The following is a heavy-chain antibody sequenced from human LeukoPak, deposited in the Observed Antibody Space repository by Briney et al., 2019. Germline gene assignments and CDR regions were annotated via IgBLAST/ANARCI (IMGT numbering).Heavy chain of an antibody. D-gene: IGHD6-19*01. CDR1: GGSFSGYY. Sequence: SETLSLTCAVYGGSFSGYYWSWIRQPPGKGLEWIGEINHSGSTNYNPSLKSRVTISVDTSKNQFSLKLSSVTAADTAVYYCARGVAGPSNDAFDIWGQGTMVTVSS. CDR2: INHSGST. J-gene: IGHJ3*02. V-gene: IGHV4-34*01. CDR3: ARGVAGPSNDAFDI.